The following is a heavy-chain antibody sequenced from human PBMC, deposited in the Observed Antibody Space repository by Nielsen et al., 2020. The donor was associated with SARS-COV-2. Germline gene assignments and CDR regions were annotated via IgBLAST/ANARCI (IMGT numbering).Heavy chain of an antibody. CDR2: ISSSGSTI. V-gene: IGHV3-11*01. CDR1: GFTFSDYY. D-gene: IGHD4-17*01. CDR3: ARDRAIEENYGAYFDY. J-gene: IGHJ4*02. Sequence: GGSLRLSCAASGFTFSDYYMSWIRQAPGKGLEWVSYISSSGSTIYYADSVKGRFTISRDNAKNSLYLQMNSLRAEDTAVYYCARDRAIEENYGAYFDYWGQGTLVTVSS.